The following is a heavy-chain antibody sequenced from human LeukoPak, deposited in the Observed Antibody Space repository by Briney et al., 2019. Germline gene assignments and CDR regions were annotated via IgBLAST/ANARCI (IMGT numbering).Heavy chain of an antibody. CDR1: GYSFTSYW. CDR3: ARGMATNIPFHAFDI. D-gene: IGHD5-24*01. V-gene: IGHV5-51*01. Sequence: GESLKISCKGSGYSFTSYWIGWVRQMPGKGLEWMGIIYPGDSDTRYSPSFQGQVTISADKSISTAYLQWSSLKASDTAMYYCARGMATNIPFHAFDIWGQGTMVTVSS. CDR2: IYPGDSDT. J-gene: IGHJ3*02.